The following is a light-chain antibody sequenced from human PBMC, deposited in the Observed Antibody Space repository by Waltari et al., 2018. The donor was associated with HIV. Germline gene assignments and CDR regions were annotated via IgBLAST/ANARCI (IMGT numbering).Light chain of an antibody. J-gene: IGLJ1*01. CDR2: EVT. CDR3: SSYVVNSTPYV. V-gene: IGLV2-14*01. Sequence: QSALTQPASVSGSPGQSITISCTGTSNDVGRYDYVSCYQHHPGKPPKLVIYEVTNRPSGISNRFSGSKSGNTASLTISGLQAEDEADYYCSSYVVNSTPYVFGSGTKVTVL. CDR1: SNDVGRYDY.